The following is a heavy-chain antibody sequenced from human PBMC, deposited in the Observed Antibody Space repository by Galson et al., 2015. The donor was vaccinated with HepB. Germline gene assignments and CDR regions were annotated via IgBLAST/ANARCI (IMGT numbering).Heavy chain of an antibody. J-gene: IGHJ5*02. D-gene: IGHD3-22*01. CDR3: AKAITMIVDLPS. CDR1: GFTFSSYA. Sequence: SLRLSCAASGFTFSSYALNWVRQAPGKGLEWVSAISGSGGTTYYADSVKGRFTISRDNSKNTLYLQMNSLRAEDTAVYYCAKAITMIVDLPSWGQGTLVTVSS. CDR2: ISGSGGTT. V-gene: IGHV3-23*01.